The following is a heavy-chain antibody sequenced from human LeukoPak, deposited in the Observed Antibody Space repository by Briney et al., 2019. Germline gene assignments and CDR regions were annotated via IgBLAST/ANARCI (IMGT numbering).Heavy chain of an antibody. D-gene: IGHD5-18*01. CDR3: ARELGYSYGYVDYYYYMDV. V-gene: IGHV4-59*01. CDR2: IYYSGST. Sequence: SETLSLTCTVSGGSISSYYWSWIRQPPGKGLEWIGYIYYSGSTNYNPSLKSRVTISVDTSKNQFSLKLSSVTAADTAVYYCARELGYSYGYVDYYYYMDVWGKGNTVTVSS. CDR1: GGSISSYY. J-gene: IGHJ6*03.